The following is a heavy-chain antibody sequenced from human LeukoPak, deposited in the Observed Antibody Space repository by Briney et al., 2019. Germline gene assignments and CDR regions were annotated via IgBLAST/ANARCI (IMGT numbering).Heavy chain of an antibody. D-gene: IGHD1-26*01. CDR2: VDPEDGET. J-gene: IGHJ4*02. V-gene: IGHV1-69-2*01. CDR1: GYTFTDYY. Sequence: GATVKISCKASGYTFTDYYMHWVRQAPGKGLEWMGRVDPEDGETIYAEKFQGRVTITADTSTDTAYMELSSPRSEDTAVYYCATIGELLDYWGQGTLVTVSS. CDR3: ATIGELLDY.